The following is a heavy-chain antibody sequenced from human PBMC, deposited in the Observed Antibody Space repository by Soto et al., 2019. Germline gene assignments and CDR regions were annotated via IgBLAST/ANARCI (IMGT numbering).Heavy chain of an antibody. D-gene: IGHD3-3*01. CDR2: INPNSGGT. CDR3: ARDITIFGAYSPADYYYYGMDV. J-gene: IGHJ6*02. CDR1: GYTFTGYY. V-gene: IGHV1-2*04. Sequence: ASVKVSCKASGYTFTGYYMHWVRQAPGQGLEWMGWINPNSGGTNYAQKFQGWVTMTRDTSISTAYMELSRLRSDDTAVYYCARDITIFGAYSPADYYYYGMDVWGQGTTVTVSS.